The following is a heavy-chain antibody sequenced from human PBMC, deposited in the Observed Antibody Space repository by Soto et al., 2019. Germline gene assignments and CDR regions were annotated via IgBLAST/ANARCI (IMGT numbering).Heavy chain of an antibody. D-gene: IGHD3-22*01. V-gene: IGHV1-3*04. CDR3: ARDWTHYDSSGPGDY. CDR1: GYTFTNNV. CDR2: IHTAKGNT. J-gene: IGHJ4*02. Sequence: GASVKVSCKASGYTFTNNVIHWLRQAPGQTLEWMGWIHTAKGNTKYSQKFEARVTLTRDTSAITAYMELSSLRSEDTAVYYCARDWTHYDSSGPGDYWGQGTLVTVSS.